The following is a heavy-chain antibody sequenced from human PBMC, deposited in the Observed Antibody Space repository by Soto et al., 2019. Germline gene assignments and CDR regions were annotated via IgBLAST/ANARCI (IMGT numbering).Heavy chain of an antibody. Sequence: QVQVQESGPGLVKPSETLSLTCTVSGGSITSNFWSWIRQPPGKGLEWIGYVFPTGNTNDNPSLKSRVTLSVDTSKNRLSLKLDSVTAADTAVYYCARGSGWLDYWGQGTLVTVSS. CDR2: VFPTGNT. CDR1: GGSITSNF. D-gene: IGHD6-19*01. V-gene: IGHV4-4*08. J-gene: IGHJ4*02. CDR3: ARGSGWLDY.